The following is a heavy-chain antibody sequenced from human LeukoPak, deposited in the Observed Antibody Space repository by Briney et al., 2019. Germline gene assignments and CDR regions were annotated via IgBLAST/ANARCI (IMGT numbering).Heavy chain of an antibody. CDR2: INHSGST. V-gene: IGHV4-34*01. Sequence: SETLSLTCAVYGGSFSGYYWSWIRQPPGKGLEWIGEINHSGSTNYNPSLKSRVTISVDTSKNQFSLKLSSVTAADTAVYYCVSVVAAGGYYFDYWGQGTLVTVSS. J-gene: IGHJ4*02. D-gene: IGHD2-15*01. CDR3: VSVVAAGGYYFDY. CDR1: GGSFSGYY.